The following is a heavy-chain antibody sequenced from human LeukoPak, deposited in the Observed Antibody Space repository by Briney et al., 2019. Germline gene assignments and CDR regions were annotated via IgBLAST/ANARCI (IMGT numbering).Heavy chain of an antibody. D-gene: IGHD6-19*01. CDR1: GFTVSSNY. CDR3: ASGGAYSSGWYGGDY. CDR2: IYSGGST. Sequence: PGGSLRLSCAASGFTVSSNYMSWVRQAPGKGLEWVSVIYSGGSTYYADSVKGRFTISRHNSKNTLYLQMNSLRAEDTAVYYCASGGAYSSGWYGGDYWGQGTLVTVSS. V-gene: IGHV3-53*04. J-gene: IGHJ4*02.